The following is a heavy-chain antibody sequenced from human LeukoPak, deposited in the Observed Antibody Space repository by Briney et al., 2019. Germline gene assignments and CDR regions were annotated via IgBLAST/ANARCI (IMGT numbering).Heavy chain of an antibody. CDR1: GYTFSSYA. V-gene: IGHV1-18*01. J-gene: IGHJ5*02. CDR3: ARDLADFRSGYLLQFDP. D-gene: IGHD3-3*01. Sequence: GASVKVSCRASGYTFSSYAITWVRQAPGQGLEWMGWISGYNGNTKYALKVQGRVTVTTDTSTNTAYMELRSLRSDDTAVYYCARDLADFRSGYLLQFDPWGQGTLVTVSS. CDR2: ISGYNGNT.